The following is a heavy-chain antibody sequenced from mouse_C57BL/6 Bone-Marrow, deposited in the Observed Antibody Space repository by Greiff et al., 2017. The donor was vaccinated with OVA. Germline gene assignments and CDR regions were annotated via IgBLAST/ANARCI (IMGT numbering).Heavy chain of an antibody. CDR1: GYAFSSYW. J-gene: IGHJ2*01. CDR3: APTGTWEDFDY. CDR2: IYPGDGDT. V-gene: IGHV1-80*01. D-gene: IGHD4-1*02. Sequence: QVQLQQSGAELVKPGASVKISCKASGYAFSSYWMNWVKQRPGKGLEWIGQIYPGDGDTNYNGKFKGKATLTADKSSSTAYMQLSSLTSEDSAVYFCAPTGTWEDFDYWGQGTTLTVSS.